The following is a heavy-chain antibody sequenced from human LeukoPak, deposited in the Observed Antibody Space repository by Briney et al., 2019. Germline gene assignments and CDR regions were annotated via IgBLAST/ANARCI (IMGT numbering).Heavy chain of an antibody. CDR2: IKPDGSVK. CDR3: ARLSESRTIFYY. J-gene: IGHJ4*02. Sequence: GGSLRLSCAASGFTFSTYWMSWVRQAPGKGLEWVANIKPDGSVKFYVDSVKGRFTVSRDNAKNSLYLQMNTLRAEDTAGYYCARLSESRTIFYYWGQGILVTVSS. V-gene: IGHV3-7*01. CDR1: GFTFSTYW. D-gene: IGHD1-7*01.